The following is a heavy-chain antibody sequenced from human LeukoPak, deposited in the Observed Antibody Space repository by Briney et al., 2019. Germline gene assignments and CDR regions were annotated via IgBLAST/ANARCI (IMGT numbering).Heavy chain of an antibody. CDR2: ISSSSSYT. D-gene: IGHD5-18*01. CDR1: GFTFSDYY. CDR3: ARLAVDTAMVTVYYYYGMDV. Sequence: PGRSLRLSCAASGFTFSDYYMSWIRQAPGKGLEWVSYISSSSSYTNYADSVKGRFTISRDNAKNSLYLQMNSLRAEDTAVYYCARLAVDTAMVTVYYYYGMDVWGQGTTVTVSS. J-gene: IGHJ6*02. V-gene: IGHV3-11*03.